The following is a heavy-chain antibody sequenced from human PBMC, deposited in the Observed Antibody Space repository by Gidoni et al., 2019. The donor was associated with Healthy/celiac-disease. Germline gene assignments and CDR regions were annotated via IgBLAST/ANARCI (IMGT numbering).Heavy chain of an antibody. CDR1: GGSFSGYY. CDR3: ARGQKVWSGYYIPNYYYYGMDV. V-gene: IGHV4-34*01. CDR2: INHSGST. J-gene: IGHJ6*02. D-gene: IGHD3-3*01. Sequence: QVQLQQWGAGLLKPSETLSLTCAVYGGSFSGYYWSWIRQPPGKGLEWIGEINHSGSTNYNPSLKSRVTISVDTSKNQFSLKLSSVTAADTAVYYCARGQKVWSGYYIPNYYYYGMDVWGQGTTVTVSS.